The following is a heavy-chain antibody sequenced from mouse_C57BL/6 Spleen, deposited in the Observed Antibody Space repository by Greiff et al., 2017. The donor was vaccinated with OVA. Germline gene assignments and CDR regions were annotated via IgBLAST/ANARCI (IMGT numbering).Heavy chain of an antibody. J-gene: IGHJ2*01. Sequence: VQLQQPGAELVKPGASVKLSCKASGYTFTSYWMHWVKQRPGQGLEWIGMIHPNSGSTNYNEKFKSKATLTVDKSSSTAYMQLSSLTSEDSAVDYCVYGSSLYYFDYWGQGTTLTVSS. CDR3: VYGSSLYYFDY. D-gene: IGHD1-1*01. CDR1: GYTFTSYW. V-gene: IGHV1-64*01. CDR2: IHPNSGST.